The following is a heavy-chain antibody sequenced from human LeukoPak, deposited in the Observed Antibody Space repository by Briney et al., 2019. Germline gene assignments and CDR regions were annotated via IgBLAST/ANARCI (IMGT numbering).Heavy chain of an antibody. CDR1: GFTFSVYY. J-gene: IGHJ4*02. V-gene: IGHV3-11*05. CDR3: ARVTVGTTNRFDD. D-gene: IGHD1-26*01. Sequence: GGSLRLSCAASGFTFSVYYMAWIRQAPGKGLECVSYVSPRSDYTNYPDSVKGRFTISRDNAKNSLYLQVNALRAEDTAVYYCARVTVGTTNRFDDWGRGTLVTVSS. CDR2: VSPRSDYT.